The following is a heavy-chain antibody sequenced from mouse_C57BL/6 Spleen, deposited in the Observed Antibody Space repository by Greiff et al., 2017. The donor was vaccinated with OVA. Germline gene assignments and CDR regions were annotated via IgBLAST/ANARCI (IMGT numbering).Heavy chain of an antibody. Sequence: QVQLQQSGPGLVQPAQRLYITCTVSGFSLTSYGAPRVSKRRGTGLEWLGVIWSGGSTDYNTAFISRLGISKDNTKSQVFFKMNSLQAYDTATDYCARSTMVTTVYFDVWGKGTTVTVSS. J-gene: IGHJ1*03. CDR3: ARSTMVTTVYFDV. D-gene: IGHD2-2*01. CDR1: GFSLTSYG. CDR2: IWSGGST. V-gene: IGHV2-2*01.